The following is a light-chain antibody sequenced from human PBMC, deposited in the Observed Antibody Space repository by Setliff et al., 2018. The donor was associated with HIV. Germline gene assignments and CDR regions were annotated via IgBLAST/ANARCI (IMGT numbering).Light chain of an antibody. J-gene: IGLJ1*01. V-gene: IGLV2-14*03. CDR2: SVT. CDR3: ASHRDTNTLEV. Sequence: QSVLTQPASVSGSPGQSITISCSGTNSGIGSHDYVSWYQQHPGKAPKLIIFSVTYRPSGVSDRFSGSKSGNTASLTISGLQPEDEADYYCASHRDTNTLEVFGTGTKVTV. CDR1: NSGIGSHDY.